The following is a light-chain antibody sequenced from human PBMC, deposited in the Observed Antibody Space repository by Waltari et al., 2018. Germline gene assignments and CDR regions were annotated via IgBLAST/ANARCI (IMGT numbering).Light chain of an antibody. V-gene: IGLV2-23*02. CDR1: RAAISKFDL. J-gene: IGLJ1*01. CDR3: CSYAGDHPLYFVAYL. Sequence: QTALTQPAPVSGSPGQSITISCSGSRAAISKFDLIACYRHSTGNPPQLIIYAVNRRPAGFSSRFSGSKSGNTAFLTISEIQVDDEAVYYCCSYAGDHPLYFVAYLFGTGTDVTV. CDR2: AVN.